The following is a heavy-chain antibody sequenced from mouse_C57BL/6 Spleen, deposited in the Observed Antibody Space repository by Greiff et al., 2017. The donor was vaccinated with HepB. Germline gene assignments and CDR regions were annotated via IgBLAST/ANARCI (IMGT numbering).Heavy chain of an antibody. V-gene: IGHV1-69*01. CDR2: IDPSDSYT. D-gene: IGHD1-1*01. J-gene: IGHJ2*01. CDR1: GYTFTSYW. Sequence: VKLQQPGAELVMPGASVKLSCKASGYTFTSYWMHWVKQRPGQGLEWIGEIDPSDSYTNYNQKFKGKSTLTVDKSSSTAYMQLSSLTSEDSAVYYCARIITTVVEDYFDYWGQGTTLTVSS. CDR3: ARIITTVVEDYFDY.